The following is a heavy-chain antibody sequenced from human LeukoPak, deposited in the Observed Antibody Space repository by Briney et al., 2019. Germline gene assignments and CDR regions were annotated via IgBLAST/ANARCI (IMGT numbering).Heavy chain of an antibody. D-gene: IGHD3-22*01. CDR3: ARSRPTYYYDSSGTNFDY. J-gene: IGHJ4*02. CDR1: GGSISSYY. CDR2: IYYSGST. V-gene: IGHV4-59*08. Sequence: KPSETPSLTCTVSGGSISSYYWSWIPQPPGKGLGGIGYIYYSGSTNYNPSLKSRVTISVDTSKNQFSLKLSSVTAADTAVYYCARSRPTYYYDSSGTNFDYWGQGTLITVSS.